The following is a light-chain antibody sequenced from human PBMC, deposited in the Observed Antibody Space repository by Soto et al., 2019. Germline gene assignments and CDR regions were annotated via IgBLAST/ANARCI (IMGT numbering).Light chain of an antibody. Sequence: EIVLTQSPGTLSLSPGERATLSYRASQSVSSSYLAWYQQKPGQAPRLLIYGASSRATGIPDRFSGSGSGTDFTLTISRLEPEDFAVYYCQQYGSSPYTFDQGTKLEIK. CDR3: QQYGSSPYT. J-gene: IGKJ2*01. CDR2: GAS. V-gene: IGKV3-20*01. CDR1: QSVSSSY.